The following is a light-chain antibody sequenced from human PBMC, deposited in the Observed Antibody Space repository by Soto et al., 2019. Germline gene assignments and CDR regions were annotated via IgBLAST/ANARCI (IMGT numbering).Light chain of an antibody. CDR3: GTWDSSLSDNWV. J-gene: IGLJ3*02. Sequence: QSVLTQPPSVSAAPGQTVTISCSGASSNVGRNYVSWYQQLPGTAPKLLIYDDYKRWSGIPDRISGSKSGTSATLGITGLQTGDEADDYCGTWDSSLSDNWVFGGGTKLTVL. CDR2: DDY. V-gene: IGLV1-51*01. CDR1: SSNVGRNY.